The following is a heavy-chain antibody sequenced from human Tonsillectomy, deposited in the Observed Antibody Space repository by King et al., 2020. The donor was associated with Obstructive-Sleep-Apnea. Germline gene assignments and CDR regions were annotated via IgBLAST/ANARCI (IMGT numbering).Heavy chain of an antibody. Sequence: VQLVESGGGVVQPGRSLRLSCAASGFTFRSYGMHWVRQAPGKGLEWVAVIWYDGSNKYYADSVKGRFTIPRDNSKNPLYLQMNSLRAEDTGVYYCARVRIQLWYSMDVWGQGTTVTVSS. D-gene: IGHD5-18*01. CDR3: ARVRIQLWYSMDV. J-gene: IGHJ6*02. CDR1: GFTFRSYG. CDR2: IWYDGSNK. V-gene: IGHV3-33*01.